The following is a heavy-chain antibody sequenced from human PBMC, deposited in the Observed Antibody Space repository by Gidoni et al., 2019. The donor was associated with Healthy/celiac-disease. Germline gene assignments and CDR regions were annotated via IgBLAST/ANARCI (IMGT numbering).Heavy chain of an antibody. CDR2: IRSKAYGGTT. CDR1: GFTLGDYA. Sequence: EVQLVESGGGLVMPGRSLRLSCTASGFTLGDYAMRWFRQAPGKGLEWVGFIRSKAYGGTTEYAASVKGRFTISRDDSKSIAYLQMNSLKTEDTAVYYCTRPEWPGGYYYYYGMDVWGQGTTVTVSS. V-gene: IGHV3-49*05. D-gene: IGHD3-3*01. CDR3: TRPEWPGGYYYYYGMDV. J-gene: IGHJ6*02.